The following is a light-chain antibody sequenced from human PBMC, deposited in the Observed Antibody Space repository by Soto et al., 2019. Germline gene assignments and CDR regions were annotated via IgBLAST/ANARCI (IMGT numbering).Light chain of an antibody. J-gene: IGLJ2*01. CDR3: QTWGTGIRV. Sequence: QPVLTQSPSASASLGDSVKLTCTLSSGHNNYAIAWHQQQPEKGPRYLMKLNTDGSHSKGDGIPDRFSGSSSGAERYLTISSLQSEDEADYYCQTWGTGIRVFGGGTQLTVL. V-gene: IGLV4-69*01. CDR2: LNTDGSH. CDR1: SGHNNYA.